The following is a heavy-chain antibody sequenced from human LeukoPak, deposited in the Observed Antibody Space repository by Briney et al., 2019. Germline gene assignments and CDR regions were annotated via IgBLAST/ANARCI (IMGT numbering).Heavy chain of an antibody. V-gene: IGHV3-23*01. J-gene: IGHJ4*02. CDR1: GFTFSSYA. CDR3: ARQDSGSYSPFDY. CDR2: ISGSGGST. Sequence: PGGSLRLSCAASGFTFSSYAMSWVRQAPGKGLEWVSAISGSGGSTYYADSVKGRFTISRDNSKNTLYLQMNSLRAEGTAVYYCARQDSGSYSPFDYWGQGTLVTVSS. D-gene: IGHD3-10*01.